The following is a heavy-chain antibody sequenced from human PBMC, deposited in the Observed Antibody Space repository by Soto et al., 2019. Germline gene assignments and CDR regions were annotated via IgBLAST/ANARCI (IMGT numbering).Heavy chain of an antibody. CDR2: ISGSGGST. CDR1: GFTFSSYA. D-gene: IGHD6-13*01. Sequence: GVSLRLSCAASGFTFSSYAMSWVRQAPGKGLEWVSAISGSGGSTYYADSVKGRFTISRDNSKNTLYLQMNSLRAEDTAVYYCAIGAAAVPYYYYYYMDVWGKGTTVTVSS. CDR3: AIGAAAVPYYYYYYMDV. J-gene: IGHJ6*03. V-gene: IGHV3-23*01.